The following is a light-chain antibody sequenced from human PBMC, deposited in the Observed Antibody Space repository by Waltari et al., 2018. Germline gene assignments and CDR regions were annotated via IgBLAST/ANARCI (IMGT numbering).Light chain of an antibody. CDR2: ENS. Sequence: QSVLTQPPSVSGAPAQRVTISCTGNNSNIGAGSDVHWFQQLPGTAPKLLIFENSMRPAGVPSRFAGSQSGASASLAIAGLQPDDYAYYFCQSNDTRWGVFGGGTKLTVL. V-gene: IGLV1-40*01. J-gene: IGLJ3*02. CDR1: NSNIGAGSD. CDR3: QSNDTRWGV.